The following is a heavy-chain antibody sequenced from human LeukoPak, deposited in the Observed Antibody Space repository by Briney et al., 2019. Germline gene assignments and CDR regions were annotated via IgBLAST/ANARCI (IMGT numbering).Heavy chain of an antibody. CDR1: GYTFSHYA. CDR2: INAGNGDT. Sequence: GASVKVSCKASGYTFSHYAMHWVRQPPGQRLEWMGWINAGNGDTKYSLKFQGRVTITRDTSASTAYMELSSLRSEDTAVYYCARVYYYGSGNIREIGYWGQGTLVTVSS. D-gene: IGHD3-10*01. CDR3: ARVYYYGSGNIREIGY. V-gene: IGHV1-3*01. J-gene: IGHJ4*02.